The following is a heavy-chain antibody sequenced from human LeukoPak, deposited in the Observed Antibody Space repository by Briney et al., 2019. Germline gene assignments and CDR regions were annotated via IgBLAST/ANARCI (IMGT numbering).Heavy chain of an antibody. CDR2: ISAYNGNT. J-gene: IGHJ3*02. Sequence: ASVKVSCKASGGTFSSYAISWVRQAPGQGLEWMGWISAYNGNTSYAQKLQGRVTMTTDTSTSTAYMELRSLRSDDTAVYYCARNDVTYYDFWSGYRYDAFDIWGQGTMVTVSS. CDR3: ARNDVTYYDFWSGYRYDAFDI. V-gene: IGHV1-18*01. D-gene: IGHD3-3*01. CDR1: GGTFSSYA.